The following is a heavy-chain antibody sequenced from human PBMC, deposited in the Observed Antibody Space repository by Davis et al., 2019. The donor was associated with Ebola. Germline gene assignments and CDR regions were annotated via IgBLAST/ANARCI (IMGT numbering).Heavy chain of an antibody. V-gene: IGHV1-69*06. CDR3: AGSGLVVLEWGWFDP. D-gene: IGHD2-15*01. CDR1: RGTFSSYA. Sequence: SSVTVSCQASRGTFSSYAISWVRQAPGQGLEWMGGIIPIFGTANYAQKFQGRVTITADKSTSTAYMELSSLRSEDTAVYYCAGSGLVVLEWGWFDPWGQGTLVTVSS. J-gene: IGHJ5*02. CDR2: IIPIFGTA.